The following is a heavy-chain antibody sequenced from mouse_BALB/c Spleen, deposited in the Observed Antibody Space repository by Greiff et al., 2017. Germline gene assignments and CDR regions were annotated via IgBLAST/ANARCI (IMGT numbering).Heavy chain of an antibody. CDR3: ARTTASYYAMDY. CDR2: IDPENGNT. CDR1: GFNIKDYY. V-gene: IGHV14-1*02. Sequence: EVKLQESGAELVRPGALVKLSCKASGFNIKDYYMHWVKQRPEQGLEWIGWIDPENGNTIYDPKFQGKASITADTSSNTAYLQLSSLTSEDTAVYYCARTTASYYAMDYWGQGTSVTVSS. J-gene: IGHJ4*01. D-gene: IGHD1-2*01.